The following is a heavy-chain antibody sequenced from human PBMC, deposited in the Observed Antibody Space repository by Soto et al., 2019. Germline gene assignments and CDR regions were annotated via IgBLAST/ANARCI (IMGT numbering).Heavy chain of an antibody. CDR3: ARQGGYSGYDNDY. CDR1: GGSISSSSYY. D-gene: IGHD5-12*01. CDR2: IYYSGST. J-gene: IGHJ4*02. V-gene: IGHV4-39*01. Sequence: TSETLSLTCTVSGGSISSSSYYWGWIRQPPGKGLEWIGSIYYSGSTYYNPSLKSRVTISVDTSKNQFSLKLSSVTAADTAVYYCARQGGYSGYDNDYWGQGTLVTVSS.